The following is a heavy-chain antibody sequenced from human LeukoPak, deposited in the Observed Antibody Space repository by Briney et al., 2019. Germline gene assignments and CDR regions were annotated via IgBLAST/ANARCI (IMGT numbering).Heavy chain of an antibody. V-gene: IGHV1-2*02. D-gene: IGHD3-9*01. CDR1: GYTFIGYY. CDR3: AREGIRYEYPVDY. CDR2: INPYSGGT. J-gene: IGHJ4*02. Sequence: GASVKVSCKASGYTFIGYYMHWVRQAPGQGLEWMGWINPYSGGTNYAQKFQGRVTMTRDTSISTAYMELSRLRSDDTAVYYCAREGIRYEYPVDYWGQGTLVTVSS.